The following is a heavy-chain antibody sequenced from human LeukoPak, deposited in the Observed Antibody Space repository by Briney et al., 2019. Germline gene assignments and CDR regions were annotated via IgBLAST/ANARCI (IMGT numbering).Heavy chain of an antibody. CDR1: GFTFGFSLRNYA. V-gene: IGHV3-23*01. J-gene: IGHJ5*02. Sequence: PGGSLRLSCVGSGFTFGFSLRNYAMRWVRQAPGKGLQWVSGISDSGANTYYADSVKGRFTISRDNSKNTLFLQMKSLRADDTAVSYCAKKTCSGGACYSALWFDPWGQGTLVTVSS. CDR2: ISDSGANT. D-gene: IGHD2-21*01. CDR3: AKKTCSGGACYSALWFDP.